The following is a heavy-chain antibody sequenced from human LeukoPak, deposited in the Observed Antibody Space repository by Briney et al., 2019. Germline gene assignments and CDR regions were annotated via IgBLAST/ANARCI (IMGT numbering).Heavy chain of an antibody. CDR2: ISWNSGGI. V-gene: IGHV3-9*01. CDR1: GFTFDDYA. Sequence: AGGSLRLSCAASGFTFDDYAMHWVRQAPGKGLEWVSGISWNSGGIGYADSVKGRFTISRDNAKNSLYLQMNSLRAEDTALYYCAKDTYYYGAGSYSRRTFWGQGTLVTVSS. CDR3: AKDTYYYGAGSYSRRTF. D-gene: IGHD3-10*01. J-gene: IGHJ4*02.